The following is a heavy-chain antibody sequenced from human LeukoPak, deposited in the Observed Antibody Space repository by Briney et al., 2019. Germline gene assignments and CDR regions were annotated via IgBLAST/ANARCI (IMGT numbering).Heavy chain of an antibody. D-gene: IGHD1-14*01. Sequence: SETLSLTCTVSGGSISKFYWTWIRQPAGKGLEWIGRIYSSGSTNYNPSLESRVTMSVDTSKNQFSLKLTSVTAADTAVYYCAREGRKSQSGYWGQGTLVTVSS. V-gene: IGHV4-4*07. CDR1: GGSISKFY. J-gene: IGHJ4*02. CDR2: IYSSGST. CDR3: AREGRKSQSGY.